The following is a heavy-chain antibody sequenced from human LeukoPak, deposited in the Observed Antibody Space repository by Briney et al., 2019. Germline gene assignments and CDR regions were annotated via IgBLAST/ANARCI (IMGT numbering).Heavy chain of an antibody. CDR3: ARSTGFYTTYYMDV. CDR2: IRSDGTT. J-gene: IGHJ6*03. D-gene: IGHD3-22*01. CDR1: GDSMGNYY. V-gene: IGHV4-4*07. Sequence: SETLSLTCTVSGDSMGNYYWNWLRQPAGKGLEWIGRIRSDGTTYANPSLESAVTMSVDTSNNHISLRLSSATTADTAVYYCARSTGFYTTYYMDVWGKGTTVTVSS.